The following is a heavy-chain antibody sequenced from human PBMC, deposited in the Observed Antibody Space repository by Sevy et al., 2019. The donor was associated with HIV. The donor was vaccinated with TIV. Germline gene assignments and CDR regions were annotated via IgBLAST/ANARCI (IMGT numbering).Heavy chain of an antibody. V-gene: IGHV1-24*01. CDR2: FDPEDGER. J-gene: IGHJ4*02. D-gene: IGHD3-22*01. Sequence: ASVKVSCKVSGYTLTSLSIHWVRQAPGKGLEWMGSFDPEDGERIYAQKFQDRVTMTEDTSTDTAYMDLSSLRSDDTAVYYCAATREYYYGNSGYFDYWGQGTLVTISS. CDR1: GYTLTSLS. CDR3: AATREYYYGNSGYFDY.